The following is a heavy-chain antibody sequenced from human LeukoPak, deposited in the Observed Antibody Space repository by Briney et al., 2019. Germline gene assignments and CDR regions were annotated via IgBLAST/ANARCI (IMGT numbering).Heavy chain of an antibody. CDR1: GFTFSSYT. CDR2: ITNNGGNT. V-gene: IGHV3-64D*06. J-gene: IGHJ4*02. CDR3: VIVRGYFDSSGSDY. D-gene: IGHD3-9*01. Sequence: GGSLRLSCSASGFTFSSYTIHWVRQAPGKGLEFVSAITNNGGNTYYADSVKGRFTISRDNSKNTVYLQMGSLRAEDTAVYYCVIVRGYFDSSGSDYWGQGTLVTVSS.